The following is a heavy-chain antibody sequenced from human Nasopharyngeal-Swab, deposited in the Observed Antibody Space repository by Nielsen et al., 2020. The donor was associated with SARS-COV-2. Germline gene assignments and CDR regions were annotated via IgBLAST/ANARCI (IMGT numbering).Heavy chain of an antibody. J-gene: IGHJ3*02. D-gene: IGHD6-19*01. CDR2: IRYSGDRT. CDR3: ARSIIAVAAYDAFDI. Sequence: GVLKISCAASGFTFSNYAMSWVRQAPGKGLEWVSSIRYSGDRTSYADSAKGRFTISRDNPKNTLYLQMSSLRAEDTAIYCCARSIIAVAAYDAFDIWGQGTMVTVSS. V-gene: IGHV3-23*01. CDR1: GFTFSNYA.